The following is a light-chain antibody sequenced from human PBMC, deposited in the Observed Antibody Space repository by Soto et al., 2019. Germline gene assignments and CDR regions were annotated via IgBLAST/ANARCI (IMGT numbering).Light chain of an antibody. CDR3: QQYKKWPPLT. CDR1: QSVITN. CDR2: GAS. V-gene: IGKV3-15*01. J-gene: IGKJ4*01. Sequence: VMPQSPATLSVSPGARATLSCRASQSVITNLAWYQQKPGQAPRLLIFGASARATGVPARFSGTGSGTEFTLTISSLQSEDFALYYCQQYKKWPPLTFGGGTKVDIK.